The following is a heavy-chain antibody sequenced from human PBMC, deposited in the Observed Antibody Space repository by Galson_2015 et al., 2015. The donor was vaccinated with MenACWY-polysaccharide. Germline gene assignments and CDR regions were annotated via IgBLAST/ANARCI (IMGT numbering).Heavy chain of an antibody. Sequence: ATLSLPCTASGAFISNYYWSWLRPPPGKGLEWIENINYSGSTNYNPSLKSRVTISVDTSKNRFYLKLSSVTAADTAVYYCVRPFCGYYYYGMDVWGQGTTVTVSS. V-gene: IGHV4-59*08. CDR1: GAFISNYY. J-gene: IGHJ6*02. CDR3: VRPFCGYYYYGMDV. CDR2: INYSGST. D-gene: IGHD3-22*01.